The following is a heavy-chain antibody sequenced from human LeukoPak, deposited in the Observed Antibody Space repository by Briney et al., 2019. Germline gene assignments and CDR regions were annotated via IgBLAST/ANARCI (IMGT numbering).Heavy chain of an antibody. CDR3: IADTPPWNPYGLDY. D-gene: IGHD1-1*01. J-gene: IGHJ4*02. CDR1: GFTFSSYG. V-gene: IGHV3-30*03. CDR2: ISYDGSNK. Sequence: GRSLRLSCAASGFTFSSYGMHWVRQAPGKGLEWVAVISYDGSNKYYADSVKGRFTISRDNSKNTLYLQMNSLKTEDTAVYYCIADTPPWNPYGLDYWGQGTLVTVSS.